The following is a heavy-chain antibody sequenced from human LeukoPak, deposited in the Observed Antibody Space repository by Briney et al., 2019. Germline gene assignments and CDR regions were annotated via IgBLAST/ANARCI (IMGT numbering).Heavy chain of an antibody. V-gene: IGHV3-7*01. CDR1: GYSISSGYY. D-gene: IGHD3-10*01. J-gene: IGHJ4*02. Sequence: ETLSLTCTVSGYSISSGYYWGWVRQAPGQGLEWVANIKQDGSEKYYVDSVKGRFTISRDNAKNSLYLQMNSLRAEDTAVYYCARDASWFGELSYYFDYWGQGTLVTVSS. CDR3: ARDASWFGELSYYFDY. CDR2: IKQDGSEK.